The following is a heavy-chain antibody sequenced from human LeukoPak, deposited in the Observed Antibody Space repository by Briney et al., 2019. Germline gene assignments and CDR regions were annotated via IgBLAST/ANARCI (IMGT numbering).Heavy chain of an antibody. CDR2: ISGSGGST. D-gene: IGHD2-2*01. CDR1: GFTLSSYA. V-gene: IGHV3-23*01. CDR3: AKGHQLPLYHDAFDI. J-gene: IGHJ3*02. Sequence: GGSLRLSCAASGFTLSSYAMSWVRQAPGKGLEWVSAISGSGGSTYYADSVKGRFTISRDNSKNTLYLQMNSLRAEDTAVYYCAKGHQLPLYHDAFDIWGQGTMVTVSS.